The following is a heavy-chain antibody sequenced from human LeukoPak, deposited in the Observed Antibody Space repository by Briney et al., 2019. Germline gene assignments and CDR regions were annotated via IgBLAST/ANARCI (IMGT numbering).Heavy chain of an antibody. CDR3: VRSYYYDSSGYFFDY. CDR1: GFSLSTSGMS. V-gene: IGHV2-70*11. J-gene: IGHJ4*02. D-gene: IGHD3-22*01. Sequence: EYGPTLVNPTQTLTLTCTFSGFSLSTSGMSVSWIRQPPGKALEWLARVDWDDDKYYSTSLKTRLTISKDTSKSQVVLTMTNMDPVDTATYYCVRSYYYDSSGYFFDYWGQGTLVTVSS. CDR2: VDWDDDK.